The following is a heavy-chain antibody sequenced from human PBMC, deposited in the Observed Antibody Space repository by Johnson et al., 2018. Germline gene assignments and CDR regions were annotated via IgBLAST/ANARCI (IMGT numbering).Heavy chain of an antibody. J-gene: IGHJ6*02. Sequence: VQLLESGGGLVQPGRSLRLSCAASGFTFDDYAMHWVRQAPGKGLEWVSGISWNSGSIGYADSVKGRFTISRDNAKNSLYLQMNSLRAEDTALYYCAKDLASIVATPRNGMDAWGQGTTVTVSS. V-gene: IGHV3-9*01. D-gene: IGHD5-12*01. CDR2: ISWNSGSI. CDR3: AKDLASIVATPRNGMDA. CDR1: GFTFDDYA.